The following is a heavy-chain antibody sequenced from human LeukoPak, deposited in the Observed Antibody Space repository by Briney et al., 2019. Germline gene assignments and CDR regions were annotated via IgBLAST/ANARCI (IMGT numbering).Heavy chain of an antibody. D-gene: IGHD1-26*01. CDR2: IYYSGST. CDR1: GGSISSGGYY. Sequence: PSETLSLTCTVSGGSISSGGYYWSWLPPHPGKGLEWIGYIYYSGSTYYNPSLKSRVTISVDTSKNQFSLKLSSVAAADTAVYYCVRVEGWELPHPLRYWGQGTLVTVSS. V-gene: IGHV4-31*03. CDR3: VRVEGWELPHPLRY. J-gene: IGHJ4*02.